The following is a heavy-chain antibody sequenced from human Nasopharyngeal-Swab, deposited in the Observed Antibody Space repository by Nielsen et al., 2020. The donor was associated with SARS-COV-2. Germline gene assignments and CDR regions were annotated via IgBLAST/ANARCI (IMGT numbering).Heavy chain of an antibody. CDR3: ARASRGWS. Sequence: GGSLSLSCAASGFTFANYEMNWVRQAHGKGLEWVSYISTSCANINYADSVRGRFTISRDNAKKSLYLQMNSLRAEDTAVYYCARASRGWSWGQETLVTVSS. V-gene: IGHV3-48*03. CDR1: GFTFANYE. J-gene: IGHJ5*02. D-gene: IGHD6-19*01. CDR2: ISTSCANI.